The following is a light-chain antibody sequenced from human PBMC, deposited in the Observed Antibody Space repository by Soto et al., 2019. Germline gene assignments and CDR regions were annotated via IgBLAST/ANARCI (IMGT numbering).Light chain of an antibody. J-gene: IGLJ1*01. CDR1: TSNIGSNS. Sequence: QSVLTQPPSASGTPGQRVTISCSGSTSNIGSNSVNWYQNLPGAAPKLLIYTNSRRPSGVPDRFSGSKSGTSACLAIRDPRPEDEGDYYCAVWDDSLTVYVFGTGTKLTVL. CDR3: AVWDDSLTVYV. CDR2: TNS. V-gene: IGLV1-44*01.